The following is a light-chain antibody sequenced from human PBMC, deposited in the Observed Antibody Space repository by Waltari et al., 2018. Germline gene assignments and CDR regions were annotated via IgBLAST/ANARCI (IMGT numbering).Light chain of an antibody. J-gene: IGLJ3*02. CDR3: QSADSSGTNWV. CDR2: KDT. Sequence: SYELTQPPSVSVSPGQTARITCSGDALPKQYAYWYQQKPGQAPVVLIYKDTERPSGIPERFSGSSSGTTVTLTISGIQAEDEADYYCQSADSSGTNWVFGGGTKLTVL. V-gene: IGLV3-25*03. CDR1: ALPKQY.